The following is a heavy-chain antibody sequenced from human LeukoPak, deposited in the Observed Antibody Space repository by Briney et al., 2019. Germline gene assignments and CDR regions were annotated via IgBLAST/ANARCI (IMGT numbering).Heavy chain of an antibody. CDR2: INHSGST. CDR1: GGSFSSYY. J-gene: IGHJ6*03. CDR3: ARGFISSGWYYYYYMDV. Sequence: PSETLSLTCAVYGGSFSSYYWSWIRQPPGKGLEWIGEINHSGSTNYNPSLKSRVTISVDTSKNQFSLKLSSVTAADTAVYYCARGFISSGWYYYYYMDVWGKGTTVTVSS. V-gene: IGHV4-34*01. D-gene: IGHD6-19*01.